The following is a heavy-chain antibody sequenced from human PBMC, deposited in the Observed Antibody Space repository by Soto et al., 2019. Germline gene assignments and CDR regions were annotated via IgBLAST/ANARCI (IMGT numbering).Heavy chain of an antibody. CDR1: GYTFTRYD. J-gene: IGHJ6*02. V-gene: IGHV1-8*01. CDR2: MNVNTGYT. CDR3: VRSRDYYYGMDV. D-gene: IGHD3-10*01. Sequence: AAVKVSCKGSGYTFTRYDIQWVRQATGQGVEGMGWMNVNTGYTDSAQRFRSRVTLTKTTSITTAYMELSSLTSEDTAVYYCVRSRDYYYGMDVWGQGTTVTVSS.